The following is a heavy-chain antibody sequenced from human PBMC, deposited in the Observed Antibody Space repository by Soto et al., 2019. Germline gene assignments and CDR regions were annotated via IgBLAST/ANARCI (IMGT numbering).Heavy chain of an antibody. V-gene: IGHV3-53*01. Sequence: QTGGSLRLSCAASGFSVSSNYMSWVRQAPGKGLEWVSAIYSGGSTYYADSVKGRFTISRDNSKNTLYLQMNSLRAEDTAVYYCASSGVAALFLDYWGQGSLVTVSS. CDR3: ASSGVAALFLDY. CDR1: GFSVSSNY. CDR2: IYSGGST. J-gene: IGHJ4*02. D-gene: IGHD6-13*01.